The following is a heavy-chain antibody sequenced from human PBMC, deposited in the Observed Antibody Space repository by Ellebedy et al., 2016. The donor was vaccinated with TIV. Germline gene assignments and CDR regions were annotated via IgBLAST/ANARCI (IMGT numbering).Heavy chain of an antibody. V-gene: IGHV4-39*02. CDR3: AREGRSSWYSGYYYGMDV. Sequence: MPSETLSLTCTVSGCSISSSSYYWGWIRQPPGKGLEWIGSIYYSGNTYYNPSLKSQVTISVDTSKNQFSLKVTSVTAADTAIYYCAREGRSSWYSGYYYGMDVWGQGTTVTVSS. D-gene: IGHD6-13*01. CDR2: IYYSGNT. CDR1: GCSISSSSYY. J-gene: IGHJ6*02.